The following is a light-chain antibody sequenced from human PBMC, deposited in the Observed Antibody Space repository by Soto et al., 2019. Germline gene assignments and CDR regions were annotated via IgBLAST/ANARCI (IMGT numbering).Light chain of an antibody. CDR1: SSDVGTYKY. J-gene: IGLJ1*01. CDR2: DVS. Sequence: QSVLTQPASVSGSPGQSITISCTGTSSDVGTYKYVSWYQQHAGKAPKLMIYDVSNRPSGVSNRFSGSKSGNTASLTISGLQAEDEADYYCNSYTGSSPLYVFGTGTKLTVL. V-gene: IGLV2-14*01. CDR3: NSYTGSSPLYV.